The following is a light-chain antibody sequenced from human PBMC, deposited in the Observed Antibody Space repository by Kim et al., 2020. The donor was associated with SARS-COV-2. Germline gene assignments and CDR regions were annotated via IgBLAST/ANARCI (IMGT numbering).Light chain of an antibody. V-gene: IGKV3-15*01. CDR2: GAS. CDR1: QSVSSN. CDR3: QQYNNWPPFT. Sequence: PPGERATLSRRASQSVSSNLAWYQQKPGQAPRLLIYGASTRATGIPARFSGSGSGTEFTLTISSLQSEDFAVYYCQQYNNWPPFTFGPGTKVDIK. J-gene: IGKJ3*01.